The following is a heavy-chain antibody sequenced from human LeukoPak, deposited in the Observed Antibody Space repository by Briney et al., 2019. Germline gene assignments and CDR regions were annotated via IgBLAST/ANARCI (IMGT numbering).Heavy chain of an antibody. CDR1: GFTFSSYA. J-gene: IGHJ6*03. V-gene: IGHV3-23*01. Sequence: GGSLRLSCAASGFTFSSYAMSWVRQAPGKGLEWVSAISGSGGSTYYADSVKGRFTISRDNSKNTLYLQMNSLRAEDTAVYYCANDYSTYRYYYYMDVWGKGTTVTVSS. CDR2: ISGSGGST. CDR3: ANDYSTYRYYYYMDV. D-gene: IGHD4-11*01.